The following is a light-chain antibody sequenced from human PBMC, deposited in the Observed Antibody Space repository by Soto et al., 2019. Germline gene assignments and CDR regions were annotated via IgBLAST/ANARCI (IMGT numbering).Light chain of an antibody. V-gene: IGLV1-40*01. CDR3: QSYDVILSALV. CDR2: DDT. Sequence: QSVLTQPPSGSGAPGQRVTISCAGNNSNIGVIYAVHWYQQVPGTVPKLLIFDDTNRPSGVPDRVSASKSGASASLAITGLQAEDEADYYCQSYDVILSALVFGGGTKLTVL. J-gene: IGLJ2*01. CDR1: NSNIGVIYA.